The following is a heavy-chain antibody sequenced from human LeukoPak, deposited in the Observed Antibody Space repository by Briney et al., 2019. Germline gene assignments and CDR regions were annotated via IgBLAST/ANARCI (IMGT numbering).Heavy chain of an antibody. J-gene: IGHJ3*01. Sequence: GGSLRLSCAASGFTFSSYSMNWVRQAPGKGLEWVSYISSSSSTIYYADSVKGRFTISRDNSKNTLYLQMNSLRAEDAAVYYCANEYSKGDVWGQGTMVTVSS. CDR1: GFTFSSYS. CDR3: ANEYSKGDV. V-gene: IGHV3-48*01. CDR2: ISSSSSTI. D-gene: IGHD4-11*01.